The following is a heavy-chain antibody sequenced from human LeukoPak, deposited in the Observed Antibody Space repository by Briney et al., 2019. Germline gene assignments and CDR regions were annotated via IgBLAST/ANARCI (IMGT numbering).Heavy chain of an antibody. CDR3: AKDPHCGGDCSTPFDY. Sequence: GGSLRLSCAASGFTFSSYAMSWVRQAPGKGLEWVSAISGSGGSTYYAASVKGRFTISRDNSKNTLYLQMNSLRAEDTAVYYCAKDPHCGGDCSTPFDYWGQGTLSPSPQ. CDR2: ISGSGGST. CDR1: GFTFSSYA. V-gene: IGHV3-23*01. J-gene: IGHJ4*02. D-gene: IGHD2-21*02.